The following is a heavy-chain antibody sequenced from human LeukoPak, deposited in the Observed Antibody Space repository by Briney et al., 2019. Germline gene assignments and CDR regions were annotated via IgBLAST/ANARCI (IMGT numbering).Heavy chain of an antibody. D-gene: IGHD3-3*01. J-gene: IGHJ6*02. CDR3: AGGVSVTIFYYYYYGMDV. CDR1: GGSFSGYY. V-gene: IGHV4-34*01. Sequence: SETLSLTCAVYGGSFSGYYWSWIRQPPGKGLEWIGEINHSGSTNYNPSLKSRVTISVDTSKNQFSLKLSSVTAADTAVYYCAGGVSVTIFYYYYYGMDVWGQGTTVTVSS. CDR2: INHSGST.